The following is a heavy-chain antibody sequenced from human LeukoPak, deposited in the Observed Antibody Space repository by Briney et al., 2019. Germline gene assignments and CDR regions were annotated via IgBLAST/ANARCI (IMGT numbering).Heavy chain of an antibody. CDR3: ARDSPPDY. CDR2: ISYDGSNK. Sequence: GGSLRLSCAASGFTFSSYGMHWVRQAPGKGLEWVAVISYDGSNKYYADSVKGRFTISRDNSKNTLYLQMNSLRAEDTAVYYCARDSPPDYWGQGTLVTVSS. J-gene: IGHJ4*02. V-gene: IGHV3-30*03. CDR1: GFTFSSYG.